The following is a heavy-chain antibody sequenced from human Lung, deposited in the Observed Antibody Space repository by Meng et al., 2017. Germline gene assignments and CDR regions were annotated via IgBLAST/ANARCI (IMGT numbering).Heavy chain of an antibody. V-gene: IGHV4-34*01. J-gene: IGHJ4*02. CDR1: GGSFSDYY. Sequence: QVPLQQWGAGLLKPSEPLSLTRVVSGGSFSDYYWSWIRQPPGKGLEWIGEINHSGSTNYNPSLESRATISVDTSQNNLSLKLSSVTAADSAVYYCARGPTTMAHDFDYWCQGTLVTVSS. D-gene: IGHD4-11*01. CDR3: ARGPTTMAHDFDY. CDR2: INHSGST.